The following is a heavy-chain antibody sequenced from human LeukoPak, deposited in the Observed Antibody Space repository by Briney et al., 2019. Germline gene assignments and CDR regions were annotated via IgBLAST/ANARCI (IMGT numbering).Heavy chain of an antibody. CDR3: SGSIFGVVFTAETNSFDS. CDR1: GCSISSYY. D-gene: IGHD3-3*01. Sequence: SETLSLTCTVSGCSISSYYWSWIRQPPGKGLEWIGYIYYSGSTNYNPSFRRRFTISVDTSKNQLSLKLSSVTASDTAVYSCSGSIFGVVFTAETNSFDSWGQGTLVTVSS. CDR2: IYYSGST. J-gene: IGHJ5*01. V-gene: IGHV4-59*01.